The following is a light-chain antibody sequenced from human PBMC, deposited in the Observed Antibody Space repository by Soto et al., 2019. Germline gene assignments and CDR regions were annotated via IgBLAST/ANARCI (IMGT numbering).Light chain of an antibody. CDR2: GAS. CDR1: QSVDNN. V-gene: IGKV3-15*01. J-gene: IGKJ1*01. Sequence: IVMTQSPATLSVSPGEGVTLSCRASQSVDNNLAWYQQKPGQAPRLLIYGASTRATGIPGTFSGSGSGTEFTLTISSLQSEDSAVYYCQQYNIWPRTFGQGTTVEIK. CDR3: QQYNIWPRT.